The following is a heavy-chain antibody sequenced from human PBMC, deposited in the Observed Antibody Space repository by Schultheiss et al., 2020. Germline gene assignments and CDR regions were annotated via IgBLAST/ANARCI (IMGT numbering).Heavy chain of an antibody. D-gene: IGHD2-2*01. CDR3: ARGGAMPAAMTQSWFDP. Sequence: SETLSLTCTVSGGSISSSSYYWGWIRQPPGKGLEWIGSIYYSGSTYYNPSLKSRVTISVDTSKNQFSLKLSSVTAADTAVYYCARGGAMPAAMTQSWFDPWGQGTLVTVSS. V-gene: IGHV4-39*01. CDR2: IYYSGST. CDR1: GGSISSSSYY. J-gene: IGHJ5*02.